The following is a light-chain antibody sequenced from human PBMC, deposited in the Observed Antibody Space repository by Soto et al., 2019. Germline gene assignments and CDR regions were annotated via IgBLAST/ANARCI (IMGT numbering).Light chain of an antibody. CDR3: QQYSDWPPT. J-gene: IGKJ1*01. CDR1: QSVSRK. Sequence: ETVMTQSPATLSVSPGERATLSCRASQSVSRKLAWYQQKPGQAPRLLMNAASTRAAGIPTRFRGSGSGTEFTLTIASLQSEDLGVYTCQQYSDWPPTFGQGTKVDI. CDR2: AAS. V-gene: IGKV3-15*01.